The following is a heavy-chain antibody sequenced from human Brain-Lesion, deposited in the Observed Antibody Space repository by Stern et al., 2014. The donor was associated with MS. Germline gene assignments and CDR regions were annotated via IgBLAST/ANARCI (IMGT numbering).Heavy chain of an antibody. CDR2: FDPEDGET. V-gene: IGHV1-24*01. CDR1: GYTLTELS. J-gene: IGHJ4*02. CDR3: ATLSPGAGGNYYRHFDY. D-gene: IGHD1-26*01. Sequence: QVQLQQSGAEVKKPGASVKVSCKVSGYTLTELSMHWVRQAPSKGLEWMGGFDPEDGETIYAQKFQGRVTMTEDTSTDTAYMELSSLRSEDTAVYYCATLSPGAGGNYYRHFDYWGQGTLVTVSS.